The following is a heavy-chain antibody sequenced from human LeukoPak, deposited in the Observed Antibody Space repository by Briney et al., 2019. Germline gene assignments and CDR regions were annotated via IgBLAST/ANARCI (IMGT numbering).Heavy chain of an antibody. CDR2: IYYSGST. CDR1: GGSISSYY. V-gene: IGHV4-59*01. Sequence: SETLSLTCTVSGGSISSYYWSWIRQPPGKGLEWIGYIYYSGSTNYNPSLKSRVTISVDTSKNQFSLKLSSVTAEDTAVYYCARENIAAAGTSANWFDPWGQGTLVTVSS. CDR3: ARENIAAAGTSANWFDP. D-gene: IGHD6-13*01. J-gene: IGHJ5*02.